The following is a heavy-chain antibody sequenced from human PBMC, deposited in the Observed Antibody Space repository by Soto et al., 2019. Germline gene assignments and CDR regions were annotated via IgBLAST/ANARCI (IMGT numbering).Heavy chain of an antibody. CDR3: AKDRDTYGSSYIFGY. V-gene: IGHV3-30*18. CDR2: ISYDGSDK. Sequence: PGGALRVSCAASGFTFRSYGMHWVRQAPGKGLEWVTVISYDGSDKHFADSVKGRFTISRDNSKNTLYLQMNSLRAEDTAVYCCAKDRDTYGSSYIFGYWGQGTLVTVSS. D-gene: IGHD5-18*01. CDR1: GFTFRSYG. J-gene: IGHJ4*02.